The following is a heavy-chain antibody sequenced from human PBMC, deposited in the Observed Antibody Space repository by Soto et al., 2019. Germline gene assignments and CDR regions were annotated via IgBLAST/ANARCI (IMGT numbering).Heavy chain of an antibody. CDR1: GGTFSSYT. CDR2: IIPILGIA. J-gene: IGHJ6*02. V-gene: IGHV1-69*02. Sequence: QVQLVQSGAEVKKPGSSVKVSCKASGGTFSSYTISWVRQAPGQGLEWMGRIIPILGIANYAQKFQGRVTITADKSTSTAYRELSSLRSEDTAVYYCARYGSGSYPYYYYGMDVWGQGTTVTVSS. CDR3: ARYGSGSYPYYYYGMDV. D-gene: IGHD3-10*01.